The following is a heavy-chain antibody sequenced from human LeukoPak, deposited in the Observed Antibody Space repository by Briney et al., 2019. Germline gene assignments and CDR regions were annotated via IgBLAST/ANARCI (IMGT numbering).Heavy chain of an antibody. V-gene: IGHV3-21*01. CDR3: ARHVVAVGFDY. CDR2: ITSSSSYI. CDR1: GFTFSSYS. J-gene: IGHJ4*02. D-gene: IGHD3-22*01. Sequence: GGSLRLSCAASGFTFSSYSMNWVRQAPGKGLQWVSSITSSSSYIYYADSVKGRLTISRDNAKNSLYLQMNSLRAEDTAVYYCARHVVAVGFDYWGQGTLVTVSS.